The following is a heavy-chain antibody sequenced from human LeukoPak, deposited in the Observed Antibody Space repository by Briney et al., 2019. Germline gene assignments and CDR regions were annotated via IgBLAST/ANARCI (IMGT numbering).Heavy chain of an antibody. V-gene: IGHV1-18*01. CDR1: GYTFSTYG. CDR2: ISAYKGNT. Sequence: GASVKVSCKASGYTFSTYGISWVRQAPGQGLEWMGWISAYKGNTYYAQKLQGRVTMTTDTSTSTAYMELRSLRPDDTAIYYCARDLYYYGSGGYYDVFDVWGQGTMVTVSS. CDR3: ARDLYYYGSGGYYDVFDV. J-gene: IGHJ3*01. D-gene: IGHD3-10*01.